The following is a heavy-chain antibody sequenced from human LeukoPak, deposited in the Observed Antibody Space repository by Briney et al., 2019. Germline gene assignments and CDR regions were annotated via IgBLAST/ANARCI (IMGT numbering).Heavy chain of an antibody. Sequence: GGSLRLSCAGSGFTFSRYGMHWVRQAPGKGLEWVAFIRYDGSNKYYADSVKGRFTISRDNSKNTLYLQMNSLRAEDTAVYYCAKDAGYSYGTDYWGQGTLVTVSS. CDR3: AKDAGYSYGTDY. J-gene: IGHJ4*02. D-gene: IGHD5-18*01. CDR2: IRYDGSNK. V-gene: IGHV3-30*02. CDR1: GFTFSRYG.